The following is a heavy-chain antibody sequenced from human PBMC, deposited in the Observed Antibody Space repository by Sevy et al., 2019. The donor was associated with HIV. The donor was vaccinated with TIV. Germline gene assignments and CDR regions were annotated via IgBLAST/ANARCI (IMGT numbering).Heavy chain of an antibody. J-gene: IGHJ3*02. V-gene: IGHV4-59*12. CDR2: IYYSGST. CDR3: AREWGPFTFGGVKPAAGAFDI. CDR1: GGSISSYY. Sequence: SETLSLTCTVSGGSISSYYWSWIRQPPGKGLEWIGYIYYSGSTNYNPSLKSRVTISVDTSKNQFSLKLSSVTNPDTAVYYCAREWGPFTFGGVKPAAGAFDIWGQGTMVTVSS. D-gene: IGHD3-16*01.